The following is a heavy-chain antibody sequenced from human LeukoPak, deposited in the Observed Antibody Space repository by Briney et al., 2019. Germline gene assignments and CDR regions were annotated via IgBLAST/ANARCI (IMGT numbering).Heavy chain of an antibody. V-gene: IGHV4-39*01. CDR3: ARHVSGRWFGDDYPYYADV. Sequence: SETLSLTCNVSGGSISTTTNSWGWAWVRQRPTKGLEWIGSIYYGGSPYYTSSLKSRVTISVDTSKNQFSLKLASLTAADTALYYCARHVSGRWFGDDYPYYADVWGKGTTVTISS. J-gene: IGHJ6*03. CDR2: IYYGGSP. CDR1: GGSISTTTNS. D-gene: IGHD3-10*01.